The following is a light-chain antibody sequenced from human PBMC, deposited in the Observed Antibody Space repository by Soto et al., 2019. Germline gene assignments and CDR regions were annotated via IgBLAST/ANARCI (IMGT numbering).Light chain of an antibody. CDR2: AAS. CDR1: QRLXSK. CDR3: QHDNCPPLT. Sequence: VVTNCAATLPSPPGQGATLSCRASQRLXSKFGGYQQKPGPPPSFIXDAASTMETGGPARLSGSGSATEFTLIISMLQADYLASYCCQHDNCPPLTFGQGTKVDIK. J-gene: IGKJ1*01. V-gene: IGKV3-15*01.